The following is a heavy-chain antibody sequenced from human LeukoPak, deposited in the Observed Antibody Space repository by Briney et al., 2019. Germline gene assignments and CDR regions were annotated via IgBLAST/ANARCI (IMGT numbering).Heavy chain of an antibody. CDR3: AKDIEYSSGLDY. D-gene: IGHD6-19*01. CDR2: ISWNSGSI. J-gene: IGHJ4*02. V-gene: IGHV3-9*01. CDR1: GFTFDDYA. Sequence: GRSLRLSCAASGFTFDDYAMHWVRQAPGKGLERVSGISWNSGSIGYADSVKGRFTISRDNAKNSLYLQMNSLRAEDTALYYCAKDIEYSSGLDYWGQGTLVTVSS.